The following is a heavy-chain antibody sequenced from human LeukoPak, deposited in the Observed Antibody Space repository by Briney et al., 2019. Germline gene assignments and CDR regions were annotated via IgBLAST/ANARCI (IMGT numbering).Heavy chain of an antibody. CDR3: ARDGASGVDIVAHTFDY. V-gene: IGHV4-59*02. Sequence: SETLSLTCTVSGGSVSSYYWSWIRQSPGKGLEWIGYILHSGGTNYNPCLKSRAAISVETSKNQFSLKLRSVTAADTAVYYCARDGASGVDIVAHTFDYWRQGTLVTVSS. CDR2: ILHSGGT. CDR1: GGSVSSYY. J-gene: IGHJ4*02. D-gene: IGHD5-12*01.